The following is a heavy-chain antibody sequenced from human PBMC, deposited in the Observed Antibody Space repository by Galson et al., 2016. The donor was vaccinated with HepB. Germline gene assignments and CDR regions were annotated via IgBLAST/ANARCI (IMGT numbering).Heavy chain of an antibody. Sequence: SVKVSCKASGGTFNNYAINWVRQAPGQRLEWMGRIIPMLKTANYAQKFQGRVTITADESTSTAYMELNSLTSHDTAVYYCARVSSSTWHYFYYGMDVWGQGTTVTVSS. CDR2: IIPMLKTA. V-gene: IGHV1-69*13. CDR3: ARVSSSTWHYFYYGMDV. J-gene: IGHJ6*02. D-gene: IGHD6-13*01. CDR1: GGTFNNYA.